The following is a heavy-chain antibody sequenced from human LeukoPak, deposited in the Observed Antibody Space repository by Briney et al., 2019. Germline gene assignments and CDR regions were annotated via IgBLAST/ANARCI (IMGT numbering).Heavy chain of an antibody. V-gene: IGHV4-34*01. Sequence: SETLSLTCAVYGGPFSGYYWSWIRQPPGKGLEWIGEINHSGSTNYNPSLKSRVTISVDTSKNQFSLKLSSVTAADTAVYYCARGYGIAAAGYRHWGQGTLVTVSS. CDR1: GGPFSGYY. J-gene: IGHJ1*01. CDR3: ARGYGIAAAGYRH. CDR2: INHSGST. D-gene: IGHD6-13*01.